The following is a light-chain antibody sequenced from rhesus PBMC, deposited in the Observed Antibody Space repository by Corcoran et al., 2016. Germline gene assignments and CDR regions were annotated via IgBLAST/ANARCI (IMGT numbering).Light chain of an antibody. Sequence: QAALTQPRSVSGSPGQSVTISCTGTSSDIGGYNYVTWYQQHPGTAPTLMIYEVSKRPSGVSDRFSGSKSGNTASLTISGLQAEDEAAYYCCSYAGSYTFIFGAGTRLTVL. CDR2: EVS. CDR3: CSYAGSYTFI. V-gene: IGLV2-32*01. J-gene: IGLJ1*01. CDR1: SSDIGGYNY.